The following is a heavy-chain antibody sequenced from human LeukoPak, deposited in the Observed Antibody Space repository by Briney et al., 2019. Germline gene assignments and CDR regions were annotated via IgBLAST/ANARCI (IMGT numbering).Heavy chain of an antibody. CDR3: ARTIRRGWFDL. Sequence: SETLSLTCNVSGVSISDYYWSWVRQSPEKGLEWIACLYYSGSSHYNPSLRSRVAISGDTSKNQFSLKLTSVTTADTAVYYCARTIRRGWFDLWGRGTLVTVSS. D-gene: IGHD2-15*01. CDR1: GVSISDYY. V-gene: IGHV4-59*01. CDR2: LYYSGSS. J-gene: IGHJ2*01.